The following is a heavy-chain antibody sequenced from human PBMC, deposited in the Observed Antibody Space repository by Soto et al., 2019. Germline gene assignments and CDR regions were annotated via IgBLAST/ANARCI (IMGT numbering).Heavy chain of an antibody. CDR2: ISSSSSYI. CDR1: GFTFSSYS. CDR3: ANLGGGSLDY. J-gene: IGHJ4*02. V-gene: IGHV3-21*01. Sequence: EVQLVESGGGLVKPGGSLRLSCAASGFTFSSYSMNWVRPAPGKGLEWVSSISSSSSYIYYADSVKGRFTISRDNAKNSMYLQMNSLRAEDTAVSYCANLGGGSLDYWGRGTLVTVSS. D-gene: IGHD2-15*01.